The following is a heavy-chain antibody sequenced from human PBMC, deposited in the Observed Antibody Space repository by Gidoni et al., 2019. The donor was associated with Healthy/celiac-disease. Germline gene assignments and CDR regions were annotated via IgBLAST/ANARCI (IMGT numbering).Heavy chain of an antibody. Sequence: EVQLVESGGGLVQPGGSLRLSCAASGFTFCSYSRNWVRQAPGKGLEWVSYISSSSSTIYYAESVKGRFTISRDNAKNSLYLQMNSLRAEDTAVYYCARDQLGAFDIWGQGTMVTVSS. J-gene: IGHJ3*02. CDR1: GFTFCSYS. D-gene: IGHD2-2*01. CDR3: ARDQLGAFDI. CDR2: ISSSSSTI. V-gene: IGHV3-48*01.